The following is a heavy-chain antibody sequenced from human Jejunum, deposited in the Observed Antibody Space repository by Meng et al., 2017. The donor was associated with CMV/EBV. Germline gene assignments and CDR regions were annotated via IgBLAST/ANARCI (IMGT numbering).Heavy chain of an antibody. J-gene: IGHJ4*02. V-gene: IGHV4-39*07. CDR1: GDSISSTSYY. Sequence: QVPGPGMVTPSETLSLACTVSGDSISSTSYYWGWIRQPPGKGLEWIGSIYYSGSTYYNPSLKSRVTISIDTSKNQFSLKLSSVTAADTAVYYCARKVGATDYFDYWGQGTLVTVSS. CDR2: IYYSGST. CDR3: ARKVGATDYFDY. D-gene: IGHD1-26*01.